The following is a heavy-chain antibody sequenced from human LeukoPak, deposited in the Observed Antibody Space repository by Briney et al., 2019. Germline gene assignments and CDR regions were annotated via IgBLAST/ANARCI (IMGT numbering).Heavy chain of an antibody. CDR3: ARAPYYDFWSGYRSNFDY. CDR2: SSAYNGNT. D-gene: IGHD3-3*01. Sequence: ASVKVSCKASGYTFTSYGNSWVRQAPGQGLEWMGWSSAYNGNTNYAQKLQGRVTMTTDTSTSTAYMELRSLRSDDTAVYYCARAPYYDFWSGYRSNFDYWGQGTLVTVSS. V-gene: IGHV1-18*01. CDR1: GYTFTSYG. J-gene: IGHJ4*02.